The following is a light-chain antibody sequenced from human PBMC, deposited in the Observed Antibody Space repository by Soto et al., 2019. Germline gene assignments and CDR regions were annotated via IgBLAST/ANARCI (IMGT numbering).Light chain of an antibody. J-gene: IGKJ1*01. Sequence: IILTQSPGTLSLSPGERATLSCRASQSLKRTFLAWYQHKPGQSPRLLISGVSSRATGVPDRFSGSGSGTDFTLTISRLEPQDSAVYFCQQYDHSPRTFGQGTKVDIK. CDR2: GVS. V-gene: IGKV3-20*01. CDR1: QSLKRTF. CDR3: QQYDHSPRT.